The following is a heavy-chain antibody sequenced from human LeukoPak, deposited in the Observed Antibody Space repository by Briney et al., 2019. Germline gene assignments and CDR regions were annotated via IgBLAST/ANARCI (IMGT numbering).Heavy chain of an antibody. CDR1: GLTFSLYA. CDR2: ISTTGGRT. CDR3: ARDLDFWRGNPDY. D-gene: IGHD3-3*01. V-gene: IGHV3-23*01. Sequence: PGGSLRLSCAASGLTFSLYAMSWVRQAPGKGLEWVSGISTTGGRTYYADSVKGRFTISRDNSKNTLYLQMNSLRGDDAAVYYCARDLDFWRGNPDYWGQGTLVTVSS. J-gene: IGHJ4*02.